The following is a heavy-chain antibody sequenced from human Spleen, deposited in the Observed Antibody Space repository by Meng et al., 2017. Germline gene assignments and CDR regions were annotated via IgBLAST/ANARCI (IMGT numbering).Heavy chain of an antibody. CDR3: ARLKFTPHRMIDY. CDR1: GGSVSNYF. D-gene: IGHD2-15*01. V-gene: IGHV4-59*08. J-gene: IGHJ4*02. Sequence: QVQLQESGPGLVKPSETLSLTCTVSGGSVSNYFWTWIRQPPGKGLEWIGYVYYSGSTNYNPSLKGRVTVSLDTSKNQFSLRLGSVTAADTAVYYCARLKFTPHRMIDYWGQGTLVTVSS. CDR2: VYYSGST.